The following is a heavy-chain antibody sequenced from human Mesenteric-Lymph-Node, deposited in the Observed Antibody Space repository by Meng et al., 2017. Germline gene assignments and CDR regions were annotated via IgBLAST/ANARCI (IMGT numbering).Heavy chain of an antibody. CDR2: TSHSGST. J-gene: IGHJ4*02. CDR1: GGSISSSNG. CDR3: ASSDYYRSDY. Sequence: QVHVPEPDPGLVKPSENLSLTCTVSGGSISSSNGWSWVRQPPGKGLEWIGETSHSGSTNYSPSLKSRVTISLDKSKNQLSLKLNSVTAADTAVYYCASSDYYRSDYWGQGTLVTVSS. V-gene: IGHV4-4*02. D-gene: IGHD3-22*01.